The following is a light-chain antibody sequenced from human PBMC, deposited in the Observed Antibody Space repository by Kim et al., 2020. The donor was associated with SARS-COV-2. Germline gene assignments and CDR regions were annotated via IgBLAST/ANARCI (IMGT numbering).Light chain of an antibody. J-gene: IGLJ2*01. CDR3: FSYAGSGTWV. CDR2: EVN. V-gene: IGLV2-23*02. CDR1: SNDVGSYDI. Sequence: QSALTQPASVSGSPGQSITISCTGTSNDVGSYDIVSWYQQLPGKAPKLVIYEVNKRPSGISSRFSGSKSGNTASLSISGLQTEDEADYSCFSYAGSGTWVFGGGTQLTVL.